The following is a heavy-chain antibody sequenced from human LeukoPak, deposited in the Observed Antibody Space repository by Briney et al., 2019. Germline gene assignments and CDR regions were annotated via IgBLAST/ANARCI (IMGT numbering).Heavy chain of an antibody. Sequence: SETLSLTCAVSGGSISNGGYSWSWIRQPPGKGLEWIGYIYYSGSTNYNPSLKSRVTISVDTSKNQFSLKLSSVTAADTAVYYCARVLEYCSGGSCYAGFDYWGQGTLVTVSS. D-gene: IGHD2-15*01. CDR3: ARVLEYCSGGSCYAGFDY. V-gene: IGHV4-61*08. CDR2: IYYSGST. CDR1: GGSISNGGYS. J-gene: IGHJ4*02.